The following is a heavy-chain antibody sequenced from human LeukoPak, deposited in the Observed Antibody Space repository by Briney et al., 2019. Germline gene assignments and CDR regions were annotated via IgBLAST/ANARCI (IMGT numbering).Heavy chain of an antibody. V-gene: IGHV3-33*08. J-gene: IGHJ2*01. D-gene: IGHD3-10*01. CDR3: ARVVSYYGSSYRLLDL. CDR2: IWFDGSNK. CDR1: GFTFSTYA. Sequence: TGGSLRLSCAASGFTFSTYAMTWVRQAPGKGLEWVALIWFDGSNKHYADSVKGRFTISRDNSKNTMYLQMDSLRAEDTAVYYCARVVSYYGSSYRLLDLWGRGTLVTVSS.